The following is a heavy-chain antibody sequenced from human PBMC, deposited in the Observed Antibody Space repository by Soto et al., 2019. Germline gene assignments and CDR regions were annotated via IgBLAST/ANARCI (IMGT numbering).Heavy chain of an antibody. D-gene: IGHD6-6*01. Sequence: KPGGSLRLSCAAFGFAFSDYYMSCIRRAPGKGLEWVSYISSSGSTIYYADSVKGRFTISRDNAKNSLSLQMNSLRAEDTAVYYCARGGIAARPGGYYYYYAMDVWGQGTTVTVSS. CDR1: GFAFSDYY. V-gene: IGHV3-11*01. J-gene: IGHJ6*02. CDR3: ARGGIAARPGGYYYYYAMDV. CDR2: ISSSGSTI.